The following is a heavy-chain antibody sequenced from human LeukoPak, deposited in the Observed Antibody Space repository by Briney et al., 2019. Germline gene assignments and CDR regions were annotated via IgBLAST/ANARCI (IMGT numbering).Heavy chain of an antibody. Sequence: GGSLRLSCAASGFTFSSYGMHWVRQAPGKGLEWVAVISYDGSNKYYADSVKGRFTISRDNSKNTLYLQMNSLRAEGTAVYYCAKGGEQQLEYFDYWGQGTLVTVSS. D-gene: IGHD6-13*01. CDR2: ISYDGSNK. J-gene: IGHJ4*02. CDR1: GFTFSSYG. V-gene: IGHV3-30*18. CDR3: AKGGEQQLEYFDY.